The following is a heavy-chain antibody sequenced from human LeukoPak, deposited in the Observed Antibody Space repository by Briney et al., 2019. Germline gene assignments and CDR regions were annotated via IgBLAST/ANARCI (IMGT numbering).Heavy chain of an antibody. CDR2: IYISGSGST. CDR3: ARGRLARSPYFDY. D-gene: IGHD6-19*01. V-gene: IGHV4-61*02. CDR1: GDSINNDTYY. J-gene: IGHJ4*02. Sequence: PSETLSLTCIVSGDSINNDTYYWNWIRQPAGKGLEWIGRIYISGSGSTNYNPSLKSRVTMSVDTSKNQFSLNLTSVTAADTAVYYCARGRLARSPYFDYWGQGTLVTVSS.